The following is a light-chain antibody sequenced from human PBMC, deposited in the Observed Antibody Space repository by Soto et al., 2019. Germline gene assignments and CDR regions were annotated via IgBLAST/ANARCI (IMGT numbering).Light chain of an antibody. CDR2: EVS. CDR1: SSDVGGYNY. CDR3: SSYTSSSPLYV. V-gene: IGLV2-14*01. Sequence: LTHPASVSGSRGQSLTIYCTGTSSDVGGYNYSSWYEQHPGKAPKLMIYEVSYRRSWVSSRFYGSKSGYMASLTISGPQAEDEGDYYCSSYTSSSPLYVFGTGTKVTV. J-gene: IGLJ1*01.